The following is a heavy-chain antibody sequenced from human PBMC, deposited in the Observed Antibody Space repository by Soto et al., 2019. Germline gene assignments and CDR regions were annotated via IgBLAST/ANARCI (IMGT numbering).Heavy chain of an antibody. CDR2: ISGSGGST. V-gene: IGHV3-23*01. J-gene: IGHJ4*02. CDR3: AKVGSITMVRRVPYYFDS. Sequence: EVQLLESGGGLVQPGGSLRLSCAASGFTFSSYAMSWVRQAPGKGLEWVSAISGSGGSTYYADSVKGRFTISRDNSKNARFLRMNCVRAEDTAVYYCAKVGSITMVRRVPYYFDSWGQGTMVTVSS. D-gene: IGHD3-10*01. CDR1: GFTFSSYA.